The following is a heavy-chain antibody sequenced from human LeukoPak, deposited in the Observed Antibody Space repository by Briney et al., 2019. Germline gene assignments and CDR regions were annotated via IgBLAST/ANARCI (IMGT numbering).Heavy chain of an antibody. J-gene: IGHJ5*02. CDR2: ISYDGSNK. CDR3: ARGGEDIVVVPAAITTWFDP. V-gene: IGHV3-30-3*01. Sequence: PGRSLRLSCAASGFTFSSYAMHWVRQAPGKGLEWVAVISYDGSNKYYADSVKGRFTISRDNSKNTLYLQMNSLRAEDTAVYYCARGGEDIVVVPAAITTWFDPWGQGTLVTVSS. CDR1: GFTFSSYA. D-gene: IGHD2-2*01.